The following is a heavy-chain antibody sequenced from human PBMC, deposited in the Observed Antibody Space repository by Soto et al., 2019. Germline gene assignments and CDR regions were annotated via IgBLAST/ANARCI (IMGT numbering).Heavy chain of an antibody. J-gene: IGHJ4*02. Sequence: GESLKSSCKGSGYSFTSYWIGWVRQMPGKGLEWMGIIYPGDSDTRYSPSFQGQVTISADKSISTAYLQWSSLKASDTAMYYCARRFYSSGWYGDFDYWGQGTLVTVSS. V-gene: IGHV5-51*01. CDR2: IYPGDSDT. CDR3: ARRFYSSGWYGDFDY. D-gene: IGHD6-19*01. CDR1: GYSFTSYW.